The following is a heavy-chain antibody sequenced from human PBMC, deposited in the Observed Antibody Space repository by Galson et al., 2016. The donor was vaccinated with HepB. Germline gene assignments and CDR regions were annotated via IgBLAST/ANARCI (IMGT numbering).Heavy chain of an antibody. V-gene: IGHV1-46*01. CDR3: ARDQDRVLWFGELLSNDDYHYYGMDV. CDR1: GYTFTTYY. CDR2: INPRGGST. D-gene: IGHD3-10*01. J-gene: IGHJ6*02. Sequence: QSGAEVKKPGESLKISCKASGYTFTTYYIHWVRQAPGQGLDWMGIINPRGGSTSNAQKFQGRVTMTRDTSTSTVYMELSSLRSEDTAVYYCARDQDRVLWFGELLSNDDYHYYGMDVWGQGTTVTVSS.